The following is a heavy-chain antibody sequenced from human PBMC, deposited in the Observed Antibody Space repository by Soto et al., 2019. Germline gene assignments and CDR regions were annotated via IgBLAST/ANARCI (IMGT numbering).Heavy chain of an antibody. Sequence: EVQLVESGGGLVKPGGSLRLSCAASGFTFSSYSMNWVRQAPGKGLEWVSSISSSSSYIYYADSVKGRFTISRDNAKNSLYLQMNSLRAEDTAVYYCARDTEMAGNWYFDLWGRGTLVTVSS. J-gene: IGHJ2*01. V-gene: IGHV3-21*01. CDR2: ISSSSSYI. D-gene: IGHD6-19*01. CDR3: ARDTEMAGNWYFDL. CDR1: GFTFSSYS.